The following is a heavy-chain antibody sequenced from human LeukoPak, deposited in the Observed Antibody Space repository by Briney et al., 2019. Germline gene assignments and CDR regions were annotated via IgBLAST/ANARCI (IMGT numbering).Heavy chain of an antibody. Sequence: SETLSLTCTVSGGSISSNYWSWIRQPPGKGLEWIGEINHSGSTNYNPSLKSRVTISVDTSKNQFSLKLSSVTAADTAVYYCARYSGSYYKGLDVWGKGTTVTISS. CDR3: ARYSGSYYKGLDV. D-gene: IGHD1-26*01. CDR1: GGSISSNY. V-gene: IGHV4-34*01. CDR2: INHSGST. J-gene: IGHJ6*04.